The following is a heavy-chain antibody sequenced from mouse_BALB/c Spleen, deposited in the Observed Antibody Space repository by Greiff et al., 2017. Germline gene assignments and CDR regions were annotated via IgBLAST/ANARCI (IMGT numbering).Heavy chain of an antibody. V-gene: IGHV5-17*02. D-gene: IGHD1-1*01. Sequence: EVQLVESGGGLVQPGGSRKLSCAASGFTFSSFGMHWVRQAPEKGLEWVAYISSGSSTIYYADTVKGRFTISRDNPKNTLFLQMTSLRSEDTAMYYCARGDYYGSSYGFAYWGQGTLVTVSA. J-gene: IGHJ3*01. CDR2: ISSGSSTI. CDR1: GFTFSSFG. CDR3: ARGDYYGSSYGFAY.